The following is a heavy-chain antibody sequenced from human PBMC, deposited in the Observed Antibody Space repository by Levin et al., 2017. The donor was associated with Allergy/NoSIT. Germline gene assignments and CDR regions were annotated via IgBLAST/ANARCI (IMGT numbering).Heavy chain of an antibody. CDR2: IYYSGST. J-gene: IGHJ4*02. V-gene: IGHV4-59*01. CDR1: GGSISSYY. D-gene: IGHD5-18*01. CDR3: ARGRGYSYGYEFDY. Sequence: GSLRLSCTVSGGSISSYYWSWIRQPPGKGLEWIGYIYYSGSTNYNPSLKSRVTISVDTSKNQFSLKLSSVTAADTAVYYCARGRGYSYGYEFDYWGQGTLVTVSS.